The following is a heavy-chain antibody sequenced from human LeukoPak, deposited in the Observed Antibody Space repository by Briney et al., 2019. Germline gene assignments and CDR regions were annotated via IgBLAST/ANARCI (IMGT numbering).Heavy chain of an antibody. D-gene: IGHD6-19*01. J-gene: IGHJ5*02. CDR3: ARDGSIAVKNWFDP. CDR1: GFTFSDYY. CDR2: ITSNGNSV. V-gene: IGHV3-11*04. Sequence: GGSLRFSCAASGFTFSDYYMGWIRQAPGKGLEWVSYITSNGNSVYYAASVKGRFTISRDNAKNSLYLQMNSLRAEDTAVYYCARDGSIAVKNWFDPWGQGTLVTVSS.